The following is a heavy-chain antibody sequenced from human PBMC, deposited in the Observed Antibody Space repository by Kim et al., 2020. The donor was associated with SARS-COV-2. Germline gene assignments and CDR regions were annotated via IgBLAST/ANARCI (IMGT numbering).Heavy chain of an antibody. CDR1: GGTFSSYA. Sequence: SVKVSCKSSGGTFSSYAISWVRQAPGQGLEWMGGIIPIFGTANYAQKFQGRVTITADESTSTAYMELSSLRSEDTAVYYCARYGEMATIYGMDVWGQGTTVTVSS. CDR2: IIPIFGTA. J-gene: IGHJ6*02. D-gene: IGHD3-10*01. V-gene: IGHV1-69*13. CDR3: ARYGEMATIYGMDV.